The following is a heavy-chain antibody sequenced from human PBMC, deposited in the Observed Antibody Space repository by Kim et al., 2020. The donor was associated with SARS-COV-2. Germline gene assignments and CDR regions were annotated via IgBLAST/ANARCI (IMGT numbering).Heavy chain of an antibody. V-gene: IGHV5-51*01. D-gene: IGHD3-9*01. CDR1: GYSFTSYW. J-gene: IGHJ5*02. Sequence: GESLKISCKGSGYSFTSYWIGWVRPMPGKGLEWMGIIYPGDSDTRYSPSFQGQVTISADKSISTAYLQWRSLQASDTSVYYCARQGIYDILTGYYFGWFDRWGEGTRVTVSS. CDR2: IYPGDSDT. CDR3: ARQGIYDILTGYYFGWFDR.